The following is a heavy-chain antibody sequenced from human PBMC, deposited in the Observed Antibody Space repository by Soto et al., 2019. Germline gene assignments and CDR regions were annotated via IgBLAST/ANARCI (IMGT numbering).Heavy chain of an antibody. D-gene: IGHD3-10*01. CDR2: IRDRAFSYAT. Sequence: VGSLRLSCAASGFVFKDSSIHWVRQASGKGLEWVGRIRDRAFSYATAYAASVKGRFTISRDDSTNTAYLQMNSLKTEDTAIYYCTRLISAAQDYWGQGTLVTVS. V-gene: IGHV3-73*01. J-gene: IGHJ4*02. CDR1: GFVFKDSS. CDR3: TRLISAAQDY.